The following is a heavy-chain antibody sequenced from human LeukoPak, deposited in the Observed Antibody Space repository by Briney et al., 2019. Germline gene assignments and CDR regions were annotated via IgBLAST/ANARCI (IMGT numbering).Heavy chain of an antibody. V-gene: IGHV3-23*01. CDR1: GFTFSSYS. CDR3: AKDPYDILTGYQVDI. Sequence: GGSLRLSCAASGFTFSSYSMNWVRQAPGKGLEWVSAISGSGGSTYYADSVKGRFTISRDNSKNTLYLQMNSLRAEDTAVYYCAKDPYDILTGYQVDIWGQGTMVTVSS. CDR2: ISGSGGST. D-gene: IGHD3-9*01. J-gene: IGHJ3*02.